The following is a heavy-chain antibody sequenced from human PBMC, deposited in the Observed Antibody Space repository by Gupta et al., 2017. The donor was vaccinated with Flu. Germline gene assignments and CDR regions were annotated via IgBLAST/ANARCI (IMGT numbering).Heavy chain of an antibody. D-gene: IGHD3-22*01. CDR1: GYTFTGYY. CDR2: INPNSGGT. V-gene: IGHV1-2*02. Sequence: QVQLVQSGAEVKKPGASVKVSCKASGYTFTGYYMHWVLQAPGQGLEWMGWINPNSGGTNYAQKFQGRVTRTRDTSISTAYMELSRLRSDDTAVYYCARDSKRSSDSSGYANRIFIYYGMDVWGQGTTVTVSS. CDR3: ARDSKRSSDSSGYANRIFIYYGMDV. J-gene: IGHJ6*02.